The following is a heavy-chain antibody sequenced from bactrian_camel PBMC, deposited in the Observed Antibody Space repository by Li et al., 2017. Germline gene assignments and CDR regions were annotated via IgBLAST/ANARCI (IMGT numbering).Heavy chain of an antibody. CDR3: AAADVRCGDSWFYFGN. D-gene: IGHD2*01. Sequence: HVQLVESGGGSVQAGGSLLLSCGYSQSTKCMGWFRQAPEKEREGIATIDRDGVISYYIASVKGRFTISQDNAKKTLYLLMNALKPEDTAMYYCAAADVRCGDSWFYFGNWGQGPRSPSP. CDR2: IDRDGVIS. J-gene: IGHJ4*01. V-gene: IGHV3S54*01. CDR1: YSQSTKC.